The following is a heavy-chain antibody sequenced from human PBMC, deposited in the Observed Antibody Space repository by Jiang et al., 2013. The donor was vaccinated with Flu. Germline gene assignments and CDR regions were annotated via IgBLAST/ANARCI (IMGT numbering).Heavy chain of an antibody. CDR3: ASQHWDHGVGSYYMSH. CDR1: GGSIISENSY. Sequence: GSGLVKPSETLSLSCTVSGGSIISENSYWGWIRQPPGKGLEWIGSIYYSGTTYYNPSLKSRVIISVDTSKKRFSLKLTSVTAADTAVYYCASQHWDHGVGSYYMSHWGQGTLVTVSS. D-gene: IGHD3-10*01. V-gene: IGHV4-39*07. J-gene: IGHJ4*02. CDR2: IYYSGTT.